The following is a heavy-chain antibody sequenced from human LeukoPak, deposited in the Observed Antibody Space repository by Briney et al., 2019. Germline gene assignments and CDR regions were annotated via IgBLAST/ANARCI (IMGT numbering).Heavy chain of an antibody. CDR3: APAKLGIFILDY. J-gene: IGHJ4*02. D-gene: IGHD7-27*01. Sequence: TSVKVSCKASGYTFTSYYMHWVRQAPGQGLEWMGIINPSGGSTSYAQKFQGRVTMTRDTSTSTVYMELSSLRSEDTAVYYCAPAKLGIFILDYWGQGTLVTVSS. CDR1: GYTFTSYY. CDR2: INPSGGST. V-gene: IGHV1-46*03.